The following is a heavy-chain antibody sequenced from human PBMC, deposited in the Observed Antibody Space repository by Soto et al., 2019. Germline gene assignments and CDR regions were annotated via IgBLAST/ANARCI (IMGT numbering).Heavy chain of an antibody. CDR3: AKDITPNSGGYDSSGYNYYYYGMDV. D-gene: IGHD3-22*01. CDR1: GFTFSSYA. V-gene: IGHV3-23*01. J-gene: IGHJ6*02. CDR2: ISGSGGST. Sequence: GGSLRLSCAASGFTFSSYAMSWVRQAPGKGLEWVSAISGSGGSTYYADSVKGRFTISRDNSKNTLYLQMNSLRAEDTAVYYCAKDITPNSGGYDSSGYNYYYYGMDVWGQGTTVTVSS.